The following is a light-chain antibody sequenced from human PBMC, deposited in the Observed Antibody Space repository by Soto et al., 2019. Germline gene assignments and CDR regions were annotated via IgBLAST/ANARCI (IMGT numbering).Light chain of an antibody. Sequence: QSVLTQPPSASGTPGQRVTISCSGSSSHIGANPINWYQQLPGTAPKLLIYNNDQRPSGVPDRFSASKSGTSASLAISGLQSEDEADYYCEAWDDSLYGAVLGGGTQLTVL. V-gene: IGLV1-44*01. J-gene: IGLJ2*01. CDR3: EAWDDSLYGAV. CDR1: SSHIGANP. CDR2: NND.